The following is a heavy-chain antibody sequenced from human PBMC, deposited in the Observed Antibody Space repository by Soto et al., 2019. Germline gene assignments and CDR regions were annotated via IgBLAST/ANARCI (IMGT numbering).Heavy chain of an antibody. CDR1: GFTFSGYG. CDR3: ARDSRYCSGGSCVFGAFDI. CDR2: ITSSSSHI. J-gene: IGHJ3*02. V-gene: IGHV3-21*01. D-gene: IGHD2-15*01. Sequence: GGSLRLSCAASGFTFSGYGMNWVRQAPGKGLEWVSSITSSSSHIYYADSVKGRFTISRDSAKNSLYLQMNSLRAEDTAVYYCARDSRYCSGGSCVFGAFDIWGQGTMVTVSS.